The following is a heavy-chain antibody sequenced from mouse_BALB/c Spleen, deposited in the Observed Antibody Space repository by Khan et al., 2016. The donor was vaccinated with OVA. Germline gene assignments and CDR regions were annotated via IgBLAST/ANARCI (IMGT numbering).Heavy chain of an antibody. CDR2: INPSNGYT. J-gene: IGHJ3*01. CDR1: GYTFTSYR. CDR3: VRDEAYHRNGGGFAY. D-gene: IGHD2-14*01. Sequence: QVQLKESGAELVRPGASVKLSCKASGYTFTSYRINWIKQRPGQGLEWIGYINPSNGYTNYNQKFKDKATLTVDKSSTTAHMQLSSLTSEDSAVYYCVRDEAYHRNGGGFAYWGQGTLVTVSA. V-gene: IGHV1-4*01.